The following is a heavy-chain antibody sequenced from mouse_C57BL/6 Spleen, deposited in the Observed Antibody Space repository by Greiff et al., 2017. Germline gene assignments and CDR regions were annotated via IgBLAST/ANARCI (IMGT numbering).Heavy chain of an antibody. V-gene: IGHV1-64*01. D-gene: IGHD2-2*01. CDR3: AYGYDGAWFAY. Sequence: QVQLQQPGAELVKPGASVTLSCKASGYTFTSYWMHWVKQRPGQGLEWIGMIHPNSGSTNYNAKFKSKATLTVDKSSSTAYMQLSSLTSEDSAVYYCAYGYDGAWFAYWGQGTLVTVSA. CDR2: IHPNSGST. J-gene: IGHJ3*01. CDR1: GYTFTSYW.